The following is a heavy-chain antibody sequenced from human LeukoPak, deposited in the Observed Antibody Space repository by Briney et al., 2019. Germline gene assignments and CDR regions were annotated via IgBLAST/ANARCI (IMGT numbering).Heavy chain of an antibody. CDR1: GGSISSYY. V-gene: IGHV4-4*09. J-gene: IGHJ6*03. Sequence: SETLSLTCTVSGGSISSYYWSWTLQPPGKGLEWIGYIYTSGSTNYNPSLKSRVTISVDTSKNQFSLKLSSVTAADTAVYYYARHLYSSSTPAYMDVWGKGTTVTVSS. D-gene: IGHD6-6*01. CDR2: IYTSGST. CDR3: ARHLYSSSTPAYMDV.